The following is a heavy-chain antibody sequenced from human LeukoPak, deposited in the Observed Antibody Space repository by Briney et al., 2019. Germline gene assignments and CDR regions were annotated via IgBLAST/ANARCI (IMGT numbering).Heavy chain of an antibody. CDR3: ARDRSEWELHD. CDR2: INPSGGST. D-gene: IGHD1-26*01. V-gene: IGHV1-46*01. Sequence: ASVKVSCKASGYTFTSYDINWVRQATGQGLEWMGIINPSGGSTSYAQKFQGRVTMTRDTSTSTVYMELSSLRSEDTAVYYCARDRSEWELHDWGQGTLVTVSS. CDR1: GYTFTSYD. J-gene: IGHJ4*02.